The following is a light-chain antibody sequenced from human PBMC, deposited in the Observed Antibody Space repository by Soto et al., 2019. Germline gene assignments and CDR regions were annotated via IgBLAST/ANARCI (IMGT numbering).Light chain of an antibody. CDR2: DVA. J-gene: IGLJ1*01. CDR1: SSDVGGCXF. V-gene: IGLV2-14*03. CDR3: GSYTKSSTYV. Sequence: ALTQPTSVSDSPGQSITISCTGTSSDVGGCXFVSWYQQHPGKPPKLIIYDVANCASGVSNRFSGSKSGNTASMTISGLRAEDEADYYCGSYTKSSTYVFGTGTKVTVL.